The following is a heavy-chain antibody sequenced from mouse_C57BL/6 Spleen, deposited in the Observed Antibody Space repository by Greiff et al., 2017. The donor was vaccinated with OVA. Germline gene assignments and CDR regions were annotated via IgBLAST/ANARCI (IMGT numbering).Heavy chain of an antibody. CDR2: INPSSGYT. CDR1: GYTFTSYW. V-gene: IGHV1-7*01. CDR3: ARPLTVVAEDAMDY. D-gene: IGHD1-1*01. J-gene: IGHJ4*01. Sequence: VQLQQSGAELAKPGASVKLSCKASGYTFTSYWMHWVKQRPGQGLEWIGYINPSSGYTKYNQKFKDKATLTVDKSSSTAYMQLSSLTYEDSAVYYCARPLTVVAEDAMDYWGQGTSVTVSS.